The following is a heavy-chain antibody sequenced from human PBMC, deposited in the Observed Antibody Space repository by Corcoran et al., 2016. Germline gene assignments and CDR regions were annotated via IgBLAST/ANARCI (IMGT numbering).Heavy chain of an antibody. Sequence: EVQLVESGGGLVKPGGSLRLSCAASGFTFSNAWMSWVRQAPGKGLEWVGRIKSKTDGGTTDYAAPVKGRFTISRDDSKNTLYLQMNSLKTEDTAVYYCTSYPYYYDSSGYFTTDYWGQGTLVTVSS. V-gene: IGHV3-15*01. D-gene: IGHD3-22*01. CDR1: GFTFSNAW. CDR2: IKSKTDGGTT. CDR3: TSYPYYYDSSGYFTTDY. J-gene: IGHJ4*02.